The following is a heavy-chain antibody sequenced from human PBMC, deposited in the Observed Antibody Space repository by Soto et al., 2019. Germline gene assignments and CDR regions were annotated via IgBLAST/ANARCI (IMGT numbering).Heavy chain of an antibody. D-gene: IGHD6-13*01. CDR2: MNPNSGNT. V-gene: IGHV1-8*01. CDR3: ARDLIAAADYYYGMDV. J-gene: IGHJ6*02. CDR1: GYTFTSYD. Sequence: ASVKVSCKASGYTFTSYDINWVRQATGQGLEWMGWMNPNSGNTGYAQKFQGRVTMTRNTSISTAYMELSSLRSEDTAVYYCARDLIAAADYYYGMDVSGQGTTVTVS.